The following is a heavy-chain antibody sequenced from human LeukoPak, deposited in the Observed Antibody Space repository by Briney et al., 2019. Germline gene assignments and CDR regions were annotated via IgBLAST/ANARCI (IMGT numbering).Heavy chain of an antibody. CDR1: GFTFSSYS. V-gene: IGHV3-21*01. D-gene: IGHD3-16*01. CDR2: ISSSSSYI. J-gene: IGHJ4*02. Sequence: GGSLRLSCAASGFTFSSYSMNWVRQAPGKGLEWVSSISSSSSYIYYADSVKGRFTISRDNAKNSLYPQMNCLRAEDTAVYYCARTMGQGLLLRAFDYWGQGTLVTVSS. CDR3: ARTMGQGLLLRAFDY.